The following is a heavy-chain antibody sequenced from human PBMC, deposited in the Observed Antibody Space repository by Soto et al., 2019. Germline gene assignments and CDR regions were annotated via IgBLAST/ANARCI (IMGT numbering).Heavy chain of an antibody. J-gene: IGHJ5*02. CDR3: ARGYGIVVVPAAINWFDP. V-gene: IGHV4-61*01. CDR2: IYYSGST. Sequence: SETLSLTCTVSGGSVSSGSYYWSWIRQPPGKGLEWIGYIYYSGSTNYNPSLKSRVTISVDTSKNQFSLKLSSVTAADTAVYYCARGYGIVVVPAAINWFDPWGQGTLVTVSS. D-gene: IGHD2-2*01. CDR1: GGSVSSGSYY.